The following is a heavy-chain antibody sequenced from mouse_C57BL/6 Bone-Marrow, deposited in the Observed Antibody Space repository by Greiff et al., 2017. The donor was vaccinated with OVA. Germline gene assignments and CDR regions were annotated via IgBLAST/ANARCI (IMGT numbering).Heavy chain of an antibody. CDR2: IYPRSGNT. CDR3: ARWEIQYCFDY. CDR1: GFTFTSYG. V-gene: IGHV1-81*01. D-gene: IGHD4-1*01. Sequence: QVQLQQSGAELARPGASVKLSCKASGFTFTSYGISWVKQSTGQGLEWIGAIYPRSGNTYYNEKFKGMATLTADKASNTAYMELRSLTSEDSAVYCGARWEIQYCFDYWGQGTTLTVSS. J-gene: IGHJ2*01.